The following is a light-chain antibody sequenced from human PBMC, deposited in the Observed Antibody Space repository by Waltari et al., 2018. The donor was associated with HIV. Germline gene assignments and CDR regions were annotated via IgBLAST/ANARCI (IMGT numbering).Light chain of an antibody. J-gene: IGLJ3*02. V-gene: IGLV1-51*01. CDR1: SSNIGNDY. CDR3: GTWDTSLSGAV. Sequence: SVLTQPPSVSAAPGQKVTISCSGPSSNIGNDYVSWYQHLPGAAPTLLIYDNKQRTSGIPDRFAGSKSGTAATLAITGLQTVDEAYYYCGTWDTSLSGAVFGGGTKLTVL. CDR2: DNK.